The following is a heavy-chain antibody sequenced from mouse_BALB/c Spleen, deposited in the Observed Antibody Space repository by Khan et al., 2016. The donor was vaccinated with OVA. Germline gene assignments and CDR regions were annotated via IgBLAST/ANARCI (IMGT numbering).Heavy chain of an antibody. J-gene: IGHJ3*01. CDR2: INYSGRT. CDR3: AMGRTY. V-gene: IGHV3-2*02. D-gene: IGHD4-1*01. CDR1: GYSITSDYA. Sequence: EVKLEESGPGLVKPSQSLSLTCTVTGYSITSDYAWNWIRQFPGNKLEWMGYINYSGRTSYNPYLKSRISVTRDTSKNQFVLQLNSVTTEDTATYYCAMGRTYWGQGTLVTVSA.